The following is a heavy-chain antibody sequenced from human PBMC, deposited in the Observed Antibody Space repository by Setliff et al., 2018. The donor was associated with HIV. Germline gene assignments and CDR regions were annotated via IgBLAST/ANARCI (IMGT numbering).Heavy chain of an antibody. Sequence: SVKVSCKTSGGTFSTYAISWVRQAPGQGLEWMGGIIPIFGTANYAQKFQGRVTITTDESTSTAYMELSSLRSEDTAVFYGARGAGGLDYGMDVWGQGTMVTVSS. J-gene: IGHJ6*02. CDR2: IIPIFGTA. D-gene: IGHD3-16*01. CDR1: GGTFSTYA. CDR3: ARGAGGLDYGMDV. V-gene: IGHV1-69*05.